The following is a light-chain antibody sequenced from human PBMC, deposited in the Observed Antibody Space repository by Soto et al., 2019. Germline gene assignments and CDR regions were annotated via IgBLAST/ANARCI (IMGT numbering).Light chain of an antibody. CDR1: QSVSSN. V-gene: IGKV3-15*01. CDR2: GAS. Sequence: EIVMTQSPANLSLSPGERATLSCRASQSVSSNLAWYQQKPGQGPRLLIYGASTRATSIPARFSGSGSGKEFTLTINSLQSEDFAVYYCQQYNKWPPYTFGQGTKLEIK. CDR3: QQYNKWPPYT. J-gene: IGKJ2*01.